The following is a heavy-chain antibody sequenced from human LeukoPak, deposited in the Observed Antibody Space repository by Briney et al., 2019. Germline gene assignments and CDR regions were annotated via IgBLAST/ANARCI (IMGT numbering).Heavy chain of an antibody. CDR1: GGSISSSY. J-gene: IGHJ6*03. Sequence: PSESLSLTCTVSGGSISSSYWSWIQQPTGKGLEWIERIYTSGRTNFNPSLRSRVTMSVDTSKNQLSLKVNSVTAADTGLYYSARGVSIEYDYEFYSDNYTDVWGKGSTVTVSS. V-gene: IGHV4-4*07. D-gene: IGHD3-22*01. CDR3: ARGVSIEYDYEFYSDNYTDV. CDR2: IYTSGRT.